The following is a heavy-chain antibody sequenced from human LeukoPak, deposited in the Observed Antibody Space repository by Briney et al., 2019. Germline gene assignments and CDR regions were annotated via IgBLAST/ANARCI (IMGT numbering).Heavy chain of an antibody. CDR2: IRYDGSNK. J-gene: IGHJ4*02. Sequence: GRSLRLSCAASGPTFSSYGMHCVRQAPPKGLEWVEFIRYDGSNKYYADSVKGRFTISRDNSKNTLYLQMNSLRAEDTAVYYCAKDRTEQWLVFDYWGQGTLVTVSS. D-gene: IGHD6-19*01. V-gene: IGHV3-30*02. CDR3: AKDRTEQWLVFDY. CDR1: GPTFSSYG.